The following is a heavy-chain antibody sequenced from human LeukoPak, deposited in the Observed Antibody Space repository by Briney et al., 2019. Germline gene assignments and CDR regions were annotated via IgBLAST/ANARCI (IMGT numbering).Heavy chain of an antibody. J-gene: IGHJ4*02. CDR2: ITSDGSST. CDR3: ASPAGTSY. CDR1: GFTFSSYW. V-gene: IGHV3-74*01. Sequence: GGSLRLSCAASGFTFSSYWMHWVRQAPGKGLVWVSRITSDGSSTSYADSVKGRFTISRGNAKNTLYLQMNSLRAEDTAVYYCASPAGTSYWGQGTLVTVSS.